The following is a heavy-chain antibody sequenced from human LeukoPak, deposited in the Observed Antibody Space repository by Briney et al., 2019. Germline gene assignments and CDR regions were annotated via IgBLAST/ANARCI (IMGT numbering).Heavy chain of an antibody. CDR3: ARFAFGVAHFDY. D-gene: IGHD3-3*01. CDR2: IFYSGST. V-gene: IGHV4-39*01. Sequence: SETLSLTCTVSGGSISSSSYYWGWIRQPPGKGLEWIGSIFYSGSTYYNPSLKSRVTISVDTSKNQFSLKLSSVTAADTAVYYCARFAFGVAHFDYWGQGTLVTVSS. J-gene: IGHJ4*02. CDR1: GGSISSSSYY.